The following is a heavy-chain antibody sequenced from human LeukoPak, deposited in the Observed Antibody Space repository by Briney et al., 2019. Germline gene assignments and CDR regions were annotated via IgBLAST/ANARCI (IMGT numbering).Heavy chain of an antibody. Sequence: SETLSLTCTVSGGSISCYHWGWIRQPAGKGLEWIGRIYTCGSINYNASLKSRATMSVDTSKNQFSLKLSSVTAADTAVYYCARAVRYCSSTSCYTWFDPWGQGTLVTVSS. CDR3: ARAVRYCSSTSCYTWFDP. CDR2: IYTCGSI. CDR1: GGSISCYH. J-gene: IGHJ5*02. V-gene: IGHV4-4*07. D-gene: IGHD2-2*01.